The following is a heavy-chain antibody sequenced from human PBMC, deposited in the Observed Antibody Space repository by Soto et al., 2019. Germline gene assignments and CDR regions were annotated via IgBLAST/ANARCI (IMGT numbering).Heavy chain of an antibody. CDR1: GGSISSGGYY. Sequence: QVQLQESGPGLVKPSQTLSLTCTVSGGSISSGGYYWSWIRQHPGKGLEWIGYIYYSGSTYYNPSLKSRVTLSVDTSKNRFSLKLSSVTAADTAVYYCARDMNGVLGMGHWGQGTLVTVSS. V-gene: IGHV4-31*03. CDR3: ARDMNGVLGMGH. J-gene: IGHJ4*02. CDR2: IYYSGST. D-gene: IGHD2-8*01.